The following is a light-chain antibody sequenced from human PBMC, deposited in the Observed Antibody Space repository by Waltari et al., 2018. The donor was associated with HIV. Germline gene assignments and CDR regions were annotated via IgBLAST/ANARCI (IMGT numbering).Light chain of an antibody. CDR2: EVN. V-gene: IGLV2-14*01. CDR3: NSYTTSTTPVV. Sequence: QSALTQPASVSGSLGQSITISCTGTSSDVSFYKYASWYQLHPGKAPKLIIYEVNDRPSWVFYHCSGAKSGDTASLPISGLQAEDESDYYCNSYTTSTTPVVFGGGTKLTLL. J-gene: IGLJ2*01. CDR1: SSDVSFYKY.